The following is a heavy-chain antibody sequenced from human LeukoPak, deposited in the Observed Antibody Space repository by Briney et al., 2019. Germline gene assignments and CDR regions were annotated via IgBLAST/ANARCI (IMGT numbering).Heavy chain of an antibody. CDR3: ARGGAYGDYDN. J-gene: IGHJ4*02. CDR1: GFIFNSYS. CDR2: ISSSSSYI. Sequence: PGGSLRLSCAASGFIFNSYSMNWVRQAPGKGLEWVSSISSSSSYIYYADSVKGRFTISRDNAKNSLYLQMNGLRAEDTAIYYCARGGAYGDYDNWGQGTLVTVSS. D-gene: IGHD4-17*01. V-gene: IGHV3-21*01.